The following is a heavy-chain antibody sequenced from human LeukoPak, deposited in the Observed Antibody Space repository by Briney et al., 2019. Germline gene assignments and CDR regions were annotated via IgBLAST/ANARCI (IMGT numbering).Heavy chain of an antibody. Sequence: GRSLRLXCAASGFTFSSYSMNWVRQAPGKGLEWVSSISSSSSYIYYADSVKGRFTISRDNAKNSLYLQMNSLRAEDTAVYYCAREGIQLWFLIDYWGQGTLVTVSS. V-gene: IGHV3-21*01. J-gene: IGHJ4*02. CDR1: GFTFSSYS. CDR3: AREGIQLWFLIDY. D-gene: IGHD5-18*01. CDR2: ISSSSSYI.